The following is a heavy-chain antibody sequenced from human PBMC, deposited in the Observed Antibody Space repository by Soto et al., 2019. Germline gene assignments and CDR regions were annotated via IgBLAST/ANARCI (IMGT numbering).Heavy chain of an antibody. Sequence: QVQLQESGPGLVKPSQTLSLTCTVSGGSISSGDYYWSWIREPPGKGLEWIGYIYYSGSTYYNPSLKSRVTISVDTSKNQFSLKLSSVTAAHTAVYYCAREKQQLDFDPQEIDYWGQGTLVTVSS. D-gene: IGHD6-13*01. CDR1: GGSISSGDYY. CDR3: AREKQQLDFDPQEIDY. J-gene: IGHJ4*02. CDR2: IYYSGST. V-gene: IGHV4-30-4*01.